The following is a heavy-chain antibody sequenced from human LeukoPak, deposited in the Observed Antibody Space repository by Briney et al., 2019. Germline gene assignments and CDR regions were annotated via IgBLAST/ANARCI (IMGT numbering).Heavy chain of an antibody. V-gene: IGHV4-59*01. J-gene: IGHJ4*02. D-gene: IGHD3-9*01. CDR2: IYYTGST. CDR1: GGSISTYD. Sequence: SETLSLTCFVSGGSISTYDWSWIRQPPGKGLEWIGYIYYTGSTIYNPSLNSRVTISVDTSKNQFSLKLTSVTAADTAVYYCARIDSGGAGYFDYWGQGTLVTVSS. CDR3: ARIDSGGAGYFDY.